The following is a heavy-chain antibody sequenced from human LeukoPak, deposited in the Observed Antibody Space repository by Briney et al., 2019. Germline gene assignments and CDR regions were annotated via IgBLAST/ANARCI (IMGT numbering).Heavy chain of an antibody. CDR3: ARDLRSSGYYAFDY. Sequence: GGSLRLSCAASGFTFSNYWMTWVRQAPGKGLEWVSCISSSSSYIYYADSVKGRFTTSRDNAKNSLHLQMNSLRAEDTAVYYCARDLRSSGYYAFDYWGQGTLVTVSS. CDR2: ISSSSSYI. D-gene: IGHD3-22*01. J-gene: IGHJ4*02. CDR1: GFTFSNYW. V-gene: IGHV3-21*01.